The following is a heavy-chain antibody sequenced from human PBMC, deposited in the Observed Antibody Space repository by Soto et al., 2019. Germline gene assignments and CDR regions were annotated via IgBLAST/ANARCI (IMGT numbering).Heavy chain of an antibody. CDR3: AKRSSSSTFDY. D-gene: IGHD6-6*01. V-gene: IGHV3-23*01. Sequence: EVQLLDSGGGLVQPGESLRLSCAASGFTFSSYAMSWVRQAPGKGLEWVSVISGSDDSTYYADSVKGRVTISRDNSKNTLYLQMNSLRAEDTAVYYCAKRSSSSTFDYWGQGTLVTVSS. CDR2: ISGSDDST. J-gene: IGHJ4*02. CDR1: GFTFSSYA.